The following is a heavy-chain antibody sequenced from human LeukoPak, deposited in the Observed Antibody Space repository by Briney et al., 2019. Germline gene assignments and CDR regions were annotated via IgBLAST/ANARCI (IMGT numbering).Heavy chain of an antibody. CDR2: IYYSGST. D-gene: IGHD3-3*01. Sequence: SETLSLTCTVSGCSISSSSYYWGWSRQPPGKGLEWSGRIYYSGSTYYNPSLKSRVTISVDTSKNQFSLKLSSVTAADTAVYYCARVQHYDFWSGYGSNWFDPWGQGTLVTVSS. V-gene: IGHV4-39*07. CDR1: GCSISSSSYY. CDR3: ARVQHYDFWSGYGSNWFDP. J-gene: IGHJ5*02.